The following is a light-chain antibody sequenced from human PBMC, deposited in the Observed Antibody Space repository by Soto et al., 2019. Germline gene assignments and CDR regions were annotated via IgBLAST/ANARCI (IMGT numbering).Light chain of an antibody. CDR3: QQYYSAPLT. J-gene: IGKJ3*01. CDR2: WAS. V-gene: IGKV4-1*01. Sequence: DIVMTQSPDSLAVSLGERATINCKSSQSVLYSSNNKNYLAWYQQKLGQPPKLLIYWASTRESGVPDRFSGSGPGTDFTLTISSLQAEDVAVYYCQQYYSAPLTFGPGTKVDIK. CDR1: QSVLYSSNNKNY.